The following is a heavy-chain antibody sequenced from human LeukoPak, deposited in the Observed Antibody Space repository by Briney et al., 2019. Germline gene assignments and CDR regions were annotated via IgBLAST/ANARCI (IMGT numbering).Heavy chain of an antibody. D-gene: IGHD3-16*02. CDR3: AKHRAANRGELSSYNYFDY. Sequence: GGSLRLSCAASGFTFSSYSMSWVRQAPGKGLEWVSAISGSGGSTYYADSVKGRFTISRDNSKNTLYLQMNSLRAEDTAVYYCAKHRAANRGELSSYNYFDYWGQGTLVTVSS. V-gene: IGHV3-23*01. CDR2: ISGSGGST. CDR1: GFTFSSYS. J-gene: IGHJ4*02.